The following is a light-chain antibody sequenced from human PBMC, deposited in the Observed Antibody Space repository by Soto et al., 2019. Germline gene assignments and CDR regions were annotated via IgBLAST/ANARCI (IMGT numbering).Light chain of an antibody. CDR1: QSLLHSNGYTY. CDR2: LGS. J-gene: IGKJ1*01. V-gene: IGKV2-28*01. Sequence: DIVMTQSPFSLPVTPGEPASISCKSSQSLLHSNGYTYLDWYLQTAGQSPQLLIDLGSNRASGVPDRISGSASGTDFTLEISRVDAEDVGVYYCLQARQTPNTFGQGTKVDIK. CDR3: LQARQTPNT.